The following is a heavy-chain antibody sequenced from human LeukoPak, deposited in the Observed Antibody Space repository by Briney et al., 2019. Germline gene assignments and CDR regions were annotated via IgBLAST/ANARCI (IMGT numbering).Heavy chain of an antibody. CDR3: ARVLLSYDSSGYYLGPRFDY. V-gene: IGHV4-59*02. J-gene: IGHJ4*02. D-gene: IGHD3-22*01. CDR1: GGSVSSYY. Sequence: SETLSLTCTVSGGSVSSYYWSWIRQPPGKGLEWIGYIYYSGSTNYNPSLKSRVTISVDTSKNQFSLKLSSVTAADTAVYYCARVLLSYDSSGYYLGPRFDYWGQGTLVTVSS. CDR2: IYYSGST.